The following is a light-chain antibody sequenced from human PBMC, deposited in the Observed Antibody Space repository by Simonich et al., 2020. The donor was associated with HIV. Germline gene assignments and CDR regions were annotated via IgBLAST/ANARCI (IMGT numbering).Light chain of an antibody. V-gene: IGKV3D-20*01. CDR1: QSVSSSY. Sequence: EIVLTQSPGTLSLSPGERATLSCRASQSVSSSYLAWYQQKPGLAPRRLIYDASSRATGIPDRFSGSGSGTDFTLTISSLQPEDFATYYCQQSYSTPPWTFGQGTKVDIK. J-gene: IGKJ1*01. CDR3: QQSYSTPPWT. CDR2: DAS.